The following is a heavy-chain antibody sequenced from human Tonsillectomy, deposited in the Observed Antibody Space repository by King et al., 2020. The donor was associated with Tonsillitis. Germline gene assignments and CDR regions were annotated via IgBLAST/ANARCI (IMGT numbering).Heavy chain of an antibody. CDR3: ARGGGDYPSHYYYMDV. CDR1: GGTFSSYA. D-gene: IGHD4-17*01. Sequence: HGQLVQSGAEVKKPGSSVKVSCKGSGGTFSSYAISWVRQAPGQGLEWMGGIIPIFGTANSAQKFQGRVTITADKSTSTVYMNLSSLRSEDTAVYYCARGGGDYPSHYYYMDVWGKGTTVTVSS. J-gene: IGHJ6*03. V-gene: IGHV1-69*06. CDR2: IIPIFGTA.